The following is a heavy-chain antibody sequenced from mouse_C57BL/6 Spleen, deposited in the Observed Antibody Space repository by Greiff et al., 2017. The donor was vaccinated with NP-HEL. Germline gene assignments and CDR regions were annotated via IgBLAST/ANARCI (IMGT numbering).Heavy chain of an antibody. CDR1: GFTFSDYY. CDR2: INYDGSST. D-gene: IGHD4-1*01. J-gene: IGHJ2*01. Sequence: EVQLVESEGGLVQPGSSMKLSCTASGFTFSDYYMAWVRQVPEKGLEWVANINYDGSSTYYLDSLKSRFIISRDNATNILYLQMSSLKSEATATYYCARNCDFDYWGQGTTLTVSS. V-gene: IGHV5-16*01. CDR3: ARNCDFDY.